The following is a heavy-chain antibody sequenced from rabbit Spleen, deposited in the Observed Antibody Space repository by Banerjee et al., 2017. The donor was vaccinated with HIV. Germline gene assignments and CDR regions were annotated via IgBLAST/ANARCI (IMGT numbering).Heavy chain of an antibody. CDR2: IAGSSSGFT. CDR3: ARDSATSFSSYGMDL. J-gene: IGHJ6*01. Sequence: QQLVESGGDLVKPGASLTLTCTASGFSFSSSDYMCWVRQAPGKGLEWISCIAGSSSGFTYSATWAKGRFTCSKTSSTTVTLQMTSLTAADTATYFCARDSATSFSSYGMDLWGPGPWSPS. D-gene: IGHD1-1*01. V-gene: IGHV1S40*01. CDR1: GFSFSSSDY.